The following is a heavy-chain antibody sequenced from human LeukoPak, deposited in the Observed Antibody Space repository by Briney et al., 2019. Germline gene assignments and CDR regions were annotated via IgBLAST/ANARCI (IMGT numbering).Heavy chain of an antibody. CDR1: GFTFTNYA. CDR3: ARGNYDRSGYYDY. D-gene: IGHD3-22*01. Sequence: GGSLRLSCAASGFTFTNYAMHWVRQAPGKGLEWVAVIWYDGSNKYYADSVKGRFTISRDNSKNTLYLQMNSLRAEDTAVYYCARGNYDRSGYYDYWGQGTLVTVSS. J-gene: IGHJ4*02. V-gene: IGHV3-33*08. CDR2: IWYDGSNK.